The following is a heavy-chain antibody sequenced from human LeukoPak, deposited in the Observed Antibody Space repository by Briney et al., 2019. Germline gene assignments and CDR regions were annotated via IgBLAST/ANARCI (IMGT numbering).Heavy chain of an antibody. J-gene: IGHJ4*02. CDR1: GGSFSGYY. V-gene: IGHV4-34*01. CDR2: INHSGST. D-gene: IGHD6-19*01. Sequence: SETLSLTCAVYGGSFSGYYWSWIRQPPGKGLEWIGEINHSGSTNYNPSLKSRVTLSVDTSKNQFSLKLSSVTAADTAVYYCARALGSSGWFGYWGQGTLVTVSS. CDR3: ARALGSSGWFGY.